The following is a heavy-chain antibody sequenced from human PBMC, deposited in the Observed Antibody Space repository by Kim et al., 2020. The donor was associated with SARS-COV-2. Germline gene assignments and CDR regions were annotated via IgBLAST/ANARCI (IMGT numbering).Heavy chain of an antibody. CDR3: ARAREEPEYYFDY. Sequence: SETLSLTCTVSGGSISSGGYYWSWIRQHPGKGLEWIGYIYYSGSTYYNPSLKSRVTISVDTSKNPFSLKLSSVTAADTAVYYCARAREEPEYYFDYCGQGTLFTVSS. CDR1: GGSISSGGYY. J-gene: IGHJ4*02. D-gene: IGHD1-26*01. CDR2: IYYSGST. V-gene: IGHV4-31*03.